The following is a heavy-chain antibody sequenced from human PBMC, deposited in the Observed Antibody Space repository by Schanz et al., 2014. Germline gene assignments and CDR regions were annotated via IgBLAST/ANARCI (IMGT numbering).Heavy chain of an antibody. CDR2: IWYDGSNK. J-gene: IGHJ4*02. D-gene: IGHD4-17*01. V-gene: IGHV3-33*06. CDR3: AKDCPSDYGDHCFDF. Sequence: VQLVESGGDLVQPGRSLRLSCAASGFTFSSYGMHWVRQAPGKGLEWVAVIWYDGSNKYYADSVKGRFTISRDNSKNTLYLQMNSLRAEDTAVYYCAKDCPSDYGDHCFDFWGQGTLVTVSS. CDR1: GFTFSSYG.